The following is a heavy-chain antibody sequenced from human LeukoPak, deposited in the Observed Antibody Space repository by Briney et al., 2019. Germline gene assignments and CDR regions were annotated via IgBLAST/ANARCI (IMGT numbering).Heavy chain of an antibody. V-gene: IGHV3-9*01. CDR3: AKASFWGVYYMDV. J-gene: IGHJ6*03. CDR2: ISWNSGSI. Sequence: GGSLRLSCAASGFTFDDYAMHWVRQAPGKGLEWVSGISWNSGSIGYADSVKGRFTISRDNAKNSLYLQMNSLRAEDTALYYCAKASFWGVYYMDVWGKGTTVTVSS. CDR1: GFTFDDYA. D-gene: IGHD7-27*01.